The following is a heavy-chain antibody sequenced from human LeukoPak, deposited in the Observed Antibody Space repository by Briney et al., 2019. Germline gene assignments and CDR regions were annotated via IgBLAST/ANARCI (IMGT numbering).Heavy chain of an antibody. Sequence: GGSLRLSCEASGFTFGNYAIHWVRQVPGEGLEWVAIITHNGGTQYYADSVKGRFTISRDNCQSTVFLQMNSLRPEDTAVYYCARDAQSGAFSDFDYWGQGTLVTVSS. CDR1: GFTFGNYA. J-gene: IGHJ4*02. CDR3: ARDAQSGAFSDFDY. CDR2: ITHNGGTQ. V-gene: IGHV3-30-3*01. D-gene: IGHD1-26*01.